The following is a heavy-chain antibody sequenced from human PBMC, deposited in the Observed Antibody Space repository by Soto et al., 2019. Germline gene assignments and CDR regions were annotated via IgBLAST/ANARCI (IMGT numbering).Heavy chain of an antibody. J-gene: IGHJ4*02. CDR1: GYIFTSYG. V-gene: IGHV1-18*01. Sequence: QVQLVQSGAEVKKPGASVKVCCQASGYIFTSYGVHWLRQAPGQGLEWMGWISTYNGDTKFAPRFQGRASMTTDTSTSSAYMELRSLRSDDAAVFYCARVSPGRGDPSSPFANWGQGTLVTVSS. CDR3: ARVSPGRGDPSSPFAN. CDR2: ISTYNGDT. D-gene: IGHD3-10*01.